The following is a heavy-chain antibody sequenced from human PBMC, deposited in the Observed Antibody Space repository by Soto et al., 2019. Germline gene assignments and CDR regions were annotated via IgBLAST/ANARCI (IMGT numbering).Heavy chain of an antibody. CDR2: ISDDGSNK. D-gene: IGHD3-16*01. V-gene: IGHV3-30*18. CDR1: GFTFSSYG. Sequence: QVQLVESGGGVVQPGRSLRLSCAASGFTFSSYGMHWVRQAPGKGLEWVAVISDDGSNKYYADSVKGRFTISGDNSKNTLYLQMNSLRAEDTAVYYCAKEVWRGPMDVWGQGTTVTVSS. J-gene: IGHJ6*02. CDR3: AKEVWRGPMDV.